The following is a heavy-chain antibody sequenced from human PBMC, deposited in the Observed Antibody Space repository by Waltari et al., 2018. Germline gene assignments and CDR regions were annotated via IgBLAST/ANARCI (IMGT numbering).Heavy chain of an antibody. J-gene: IGHJ6*02. CDR2: IYYSGGT. CDR3: ARVERRQQLYYYYGMDV. CDR1: GGSISSYY. V-gene: IGHV4-59*01. Sequence: QVQLQESGPGLVKPSETLSLTCTVSGGSISSYYWSWIRQPPGKGLEWIGYIYYSGGTNYNPSLKSRVTISVDTSKNQCSLKLSSVTAADTAVYYCARVERRQQLYYYYGMDVWGQGTTVTVSS. D-gene: IGHD6-13*01.